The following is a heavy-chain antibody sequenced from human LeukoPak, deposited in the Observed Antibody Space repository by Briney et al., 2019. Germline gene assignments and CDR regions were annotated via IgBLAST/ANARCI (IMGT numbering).Heavy chain of an antibody. Sequence: SSETLSLTCAVSGGSISSGGYSWSWIRQPPGKGLDWIGYIYYSGSTYYNPSLKSRVTISVDTSKNQFSLKLSSVTAADTAVYYCARDFRGGGYMDVWGKGTTVTVSS. CDR1: GGSISSGGYS. CDR2: IYYSGST. CDR3: ARDFRGGGYMDV. V-gene: IGHV4-30-4*07. J-gene: IGHJ6*03.